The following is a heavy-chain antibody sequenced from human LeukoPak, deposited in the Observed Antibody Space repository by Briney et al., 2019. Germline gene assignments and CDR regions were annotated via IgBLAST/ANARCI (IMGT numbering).Heavy chain of an antibody. CDR1: GFTFNNNA. J-gene: IGHJ6*02. Sequence: QPGGSLRLSCAASGFTFNNNAMHWVRQALGKGLEWVAVISYDGSNNYYADSVKGRFTISRDNAKNTLYLQMNSLRAEDTAVYYCARGNTDSYYYGMDVWGQGTTVTVSS. V-gene: IGHV3-30-3*01. CDR2: ISYDGSNN. CDR3: ARGNTDSYYYGMDV. D-gene: IGHD4-11*01.